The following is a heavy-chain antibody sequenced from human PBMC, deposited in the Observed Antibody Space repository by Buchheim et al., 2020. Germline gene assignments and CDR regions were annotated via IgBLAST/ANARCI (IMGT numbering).Heavy chain of an antibody. D-gene: IGHD2-15*01. CDR3: AKSLHGGNDY. CDR1: GFTFSTYA. V-gene: IGHV3-23*01. J-gene: IGHJ4*02. CDR2: ISGRGSTT. Sequence: EVQLLESGGGLVQPGGSLRLSCTASGFTFSTYAMSWVRQAPGKGLECVSAISGRGSTTYYADSVKGRFTISRDNSMNTVYLQMSSLRAEDTAIYYCAKSLHGGNDYWGQGIL.